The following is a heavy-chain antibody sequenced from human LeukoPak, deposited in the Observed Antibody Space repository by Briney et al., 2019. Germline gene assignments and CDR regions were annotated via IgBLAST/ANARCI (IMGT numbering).Heavy chain of an antibody. V-gene: IGHV1-2*02. CDR3: ARGGYSGNGYYYYYMDV. J-gene: IGHJ6*03. CDR2: INPNSGGT. Sequence: ASVKVSCKASGYTFTGYYMHWVRQAPGQGLEWMGWINPNSGGTNYAQKFQGRVTITADESTSTAYMELSSLRSEDTAVYYCARGGYSGNGYYYYYMDVWGKGTTVTISS. D-gene: IGHD5-12*01. CDR1: GYTFTGYY.